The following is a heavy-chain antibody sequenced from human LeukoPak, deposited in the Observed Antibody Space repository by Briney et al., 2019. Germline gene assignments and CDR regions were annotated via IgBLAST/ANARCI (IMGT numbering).Heavy chain of an antibody. D-gene: IGHD3-3*01. Sequence: SETLSLTCSVSGGSISSYYWSWIRQPAGKGLEWIGRIYTSGSTNYNPSLKSRVTISVATSKNQFSLKLSSVTAADTAVYYCARGVYYDFRSGYYSAYYYYYMDVWGKGTTVTVSS. J-gene: IGHJ6*03. V-gene: IGHV4-4*07. CDR1: GGSISSYY. CDR3: ARGVYYDFRSGYYSAYYYYYMDV. CDR2: IYTSGST.